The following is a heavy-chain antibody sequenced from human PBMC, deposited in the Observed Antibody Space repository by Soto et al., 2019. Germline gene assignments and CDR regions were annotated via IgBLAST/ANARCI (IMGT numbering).Heavy chain of an antibody. CDR1: GFIFSSHW. V-gene: IGHV3-74*01. Sequence: EVQLVESGGGLVQPGGSLRLSCAASGFIFSSHWMHWVRQDPVKGLVWVARIKSDGSSTAYADSVKGRFTISRDNAKNTLYLQMNSLRVEDTAVYYCARDRPEVQNPTDHPMFDYWGQGTLVTVSS. D-gene: IGHD1-1*01. CDR3: ARDRPEVQNPTDHPMFDY. CDR2: IKSDGSST. J-gene: IGHJ4*02.